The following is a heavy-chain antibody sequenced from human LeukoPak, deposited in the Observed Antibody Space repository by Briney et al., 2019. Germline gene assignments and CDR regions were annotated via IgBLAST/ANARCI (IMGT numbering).Heavy chain of an antibody. CDR1: GCSFSRYA. V-gene: IGHV1-69*13. CDR3: ARGSPYYYDSSGSLDDAFDI. D-gene: IGHD3-22*01. J-gene: IGHJ3*02. Sequence: SVKVSCKASGCSFSRYAISWVRQAPGQGLEWMGGMIPIFGTANYAQKFQGRVTITADESTSTVYMELSSLRSEDTAVYYCARGSPYYYDSSGSLDDAFDIWGQGTMVTVSS. CDR2: MIPIFGTA.